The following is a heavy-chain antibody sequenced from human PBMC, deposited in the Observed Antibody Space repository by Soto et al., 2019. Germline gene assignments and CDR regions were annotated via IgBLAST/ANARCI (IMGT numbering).Heavy chain of an antibody. D-gene: IGHD3-10*01. CDR1: GHIFINYG. CDR2: INSYNGNT. J-gene: IGHJ4*02. Sequence: QVQLVQSGAEVKKPGASVKVSCQASGHIFINYGISWVRQAPGQGLEWMGWINSYNGNTNSAQKVQSRVTMTTDTSTNTAYMELRSLTADDTAVYYCARSAGVVDGDDYWGQGTLVTVSS. CDR3: ARSAGVVDGDDY. V-gene: IGHV1-18*01.